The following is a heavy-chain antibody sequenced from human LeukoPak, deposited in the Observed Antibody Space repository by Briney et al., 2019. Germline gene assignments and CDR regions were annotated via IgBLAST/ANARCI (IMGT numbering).Heavy chain of an antibody. Sequence: SETLSLTCAVSGGSISSYYWSWIRQPPGKGLEWIWYIYYSGSTYYNPSLKSRVTISVDTSKNQFSLKLSSVTAADTAVYYCARAPRGYSYGDYYYYYYMDVWGKGTTDTVSS. CDR2: IYYSGST. D-gene: IGHD5-18*01. CDR1: GGSISSYY. V-gene: IGHV4-59*12. CDR3: ARAPRGYSYGDYYYYYYMDV. J-gene: IGHJ6*03.